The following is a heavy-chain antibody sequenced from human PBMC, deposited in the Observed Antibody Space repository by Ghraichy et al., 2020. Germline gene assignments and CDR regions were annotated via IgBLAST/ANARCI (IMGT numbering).Heavy chain of an antibody. CDR1: GYTFTSYG. J-gene: IGHJ6*02. CDR2: ISAYNGNT. Sequence: ASVKVSCKASGYTFTSYGISWVRQAPGQGLEWMGWISAYNGNTNYAQKLQGRVTMTTDTSTSTAYMELRSLRSDDTAVYYCARDGVRQQLAGYYGMDVWGQGTTVTVSS. CDR3: ARDGVRQQLAGYYGMDV. D-gene: IGHD6-13*01. V-gene: IGHV1-18*04.